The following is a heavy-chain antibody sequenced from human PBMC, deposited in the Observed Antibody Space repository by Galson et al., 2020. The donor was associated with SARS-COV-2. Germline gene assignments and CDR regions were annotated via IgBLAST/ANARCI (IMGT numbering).Heavy chain of an antibody. J-gene: IGHJ6*03. Sequence: GGSLRPSSAASGFTFSRYDMHWVRQAPGKWLEWVQVIPSAGADNYFADSVKGRFTITGDNSKNTLYLEMNSLRAEDTAVYYCARESIDYSNPNYYYYYMDAWGKGTTVTVSS. V-gene: IGHV3-30*04. CDR2: IPSAGADN. CDR1: GFTFSRYD. CDR3: ARESIDYSNPNYYYYYMDA. D-gene: IGHD4-4*01.